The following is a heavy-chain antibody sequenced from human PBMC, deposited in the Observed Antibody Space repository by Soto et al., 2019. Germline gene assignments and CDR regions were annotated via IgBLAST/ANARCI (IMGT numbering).Heavy chain of an antibody. D-gene: IGHD2-2*01. CDR2: ISGSTSYT. J-gene: IGHJ6*03. Sequence: EVQLVESGGGLVKPGGSLRLSCAASGFSFSDYSMNWVRQAPGKGLEWVSSISGSTSYTYYADSLQGRFTVSRDNAEKSLYLLMNSLRAEDTAVYYCARDGAFCSGTGCRDYYHYMDFWGKGTTVTVSS. CDR3: ARDGAFCSGTGCRDYYHYMDF. CDR1: GFSFSDYS. V-gene: IGHV3-21*01.